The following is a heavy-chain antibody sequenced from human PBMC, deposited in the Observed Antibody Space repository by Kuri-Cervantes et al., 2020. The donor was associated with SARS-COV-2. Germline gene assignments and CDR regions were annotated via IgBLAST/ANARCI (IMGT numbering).Heavy chain of an antibody. V-gene: IGHV3-21*01. D-gene: IGHD1-26*01. Sequence: GGSLRLSCAASGFTFSSYSMNWVRQAPGKGLEWVSSISSSSSYIYYADSVKGRFTISRDNAKNSLYLQMNSLRAEDTAVYYCAKDLWEWERFYFYGMDVWGQGTTVTVSS. CDR2: ISSSSSYI. J-gene: IGHJ6*02. CDR3: AKDLWEWERFYFYGMDV. CDR1: GFTFSSYS.